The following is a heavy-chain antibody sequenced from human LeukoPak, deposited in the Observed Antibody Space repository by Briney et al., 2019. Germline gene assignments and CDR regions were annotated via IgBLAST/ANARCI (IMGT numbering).Heavy chain of an antibody. CDR1: GFTFRSYG. D-gene: IGHD6-13*01. V-gene: IGHV3-20*04. J-gene: IGHJ4*02. Sequence: GGSLRLSCAASGFTFRSYGMSWVRQAPGKGLEWVSGINWNGGSTGYADSVKGRFTISRDNAKNSLYLQMNSLRAEDTALYYCARPPFSSSWYLFDYWGQGTLVTVSS. CDR3: ARPPFSSSWYLFDY. CDR2: INWNGGST.